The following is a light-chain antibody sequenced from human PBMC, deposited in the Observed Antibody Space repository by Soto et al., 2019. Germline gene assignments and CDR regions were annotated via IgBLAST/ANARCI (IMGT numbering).Light chain of an antibody. J-gene: IGKJ4*01. V-gene: IGKV1-33*01. CDR1: QDIRNY. Sequence: DIRLTQSPSSLSASVGDRVTITCQASQDIRNYLNWYQQKPGRAPNLLIYDASNLKTGVPSRFSGSGSGTDFTFTISSLQPEDIATYYCQHYDHLPPLSVGEGTKVEIK. CDR2: DAS. CDR3: QHYDHLPPLS.